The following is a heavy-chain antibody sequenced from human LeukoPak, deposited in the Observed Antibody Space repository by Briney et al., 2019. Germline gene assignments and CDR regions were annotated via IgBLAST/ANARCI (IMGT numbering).Heavy chain of an antibody. J-gene: IGHJ5*02. Sequence: PGGSLRLSCAASAFTFSSYSMNWVRQAPGKGLEWVSSISSSSSYIYYADSVKGRFTISRDNAKNSLYLQMNSLRAEYTAVYYCATLNEGVPDSRGRGWFGPWGQGTLVTVSS. D-gene: IGHD3-22*01. CDR2: ISSSSSYI. CDR1: AFTFSSYS. V-gene: IGHV3-21*01. CDR3: ATLNEGVPDSRGRGWFGP.